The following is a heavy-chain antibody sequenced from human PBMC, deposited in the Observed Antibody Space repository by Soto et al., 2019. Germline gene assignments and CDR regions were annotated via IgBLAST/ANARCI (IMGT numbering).Heavy chain of an antibody. CDR1: GYSVSSSDYY. Sequence: PPETLSLTCSVSGYSVSSSDYYWAWIRQPPGKGLEWIGSMFYSGLTYYNPSLKSRVTLSVDTSKNQFSVRLNSVTAADTAVYYCAPLSVSLSGHYGLQGWGEGPTVTVTS. CDR2: MFYSGLT. V-gene: IGHV4-39*01. J-gene: IGHJ6*04. CDR3: APLSVSLSGHYGLQG. D-gene: IGHD3-3*01.